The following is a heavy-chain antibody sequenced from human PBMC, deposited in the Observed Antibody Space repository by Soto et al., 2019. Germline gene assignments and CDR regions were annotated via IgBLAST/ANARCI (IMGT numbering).Heavy chain of an antibody. D-gene: IGHD6-19*01. CDR2: IYYSGST. J-gene: IGHJ4*02. CDR1: GDSMSSSYDY. Sequence: SETMSLTCACSGDSMSSSYDYLGWIRPPPGKGLEWIGSIYYSGSTYYNPSLQSRVAISVDTSKNQFSLKLKSVTAADTAIYYCARRTVNIRTFYSGLKTHCFDYWGQGAPVTVSS. V-gene: IGHV4-39*01. CDR3: ARRTVNIRTFYSGLKTHCFDY.